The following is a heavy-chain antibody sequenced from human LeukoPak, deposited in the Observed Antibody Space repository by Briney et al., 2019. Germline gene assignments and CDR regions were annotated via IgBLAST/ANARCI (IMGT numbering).Heavy chain of an antibody. V-gene: IGHV3-48*01. CDR2: ISSGSSSI. CDR3: ARGRVDLDY. D-gene: IGHD2-15*01. J-gene: IGHJ4*02. Sequence: PGGSLRLSCAASGFTFSSYSMNWVRQAPGKGLEWVSYISSGSSSIYLADSVEGRFTISRDNGKNSLFLQMNSLRAEDTAVYYCARGRVDLDYWGQGTLVTISS. CDR1: GFTFSSYS.